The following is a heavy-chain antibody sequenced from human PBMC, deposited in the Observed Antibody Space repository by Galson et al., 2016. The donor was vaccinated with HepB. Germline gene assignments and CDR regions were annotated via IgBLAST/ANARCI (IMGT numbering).Heavy chain of an antibody. CDR2: IDPSDSYT. D-gene: IGHD4-11*01. Sequence: QSGAEVKKPGESLRISCKGSAYSFTSYWISWVRQTPGKGLGWMGTIDPSDSYTNYSPSFQGHVTISVDKSFSTAYLQWSSLKASDTAIYYCARLYSNYHYYYYRLDVWGQGTTVTVSS. CDR3: ARLYSNYHYYYYRLDV. CDR1: AYSFTSYW. J-gene: IGHJ6*02. V-gene: IGHV5-10-1*01.